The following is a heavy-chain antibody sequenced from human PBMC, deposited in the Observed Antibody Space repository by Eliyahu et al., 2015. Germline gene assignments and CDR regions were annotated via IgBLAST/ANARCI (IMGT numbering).Heavy chain of an antibody. V-gene: IGHV3-23*01. D-gene: IGHD6-19*01. CDR1: GXTFSSYA. CDR3: AKAVAGRPDY. J-gene: IGHJ4*02. CDR2: ISGSGGST. Sequence: EVQLLESGGGLVQPGGSLRXXCAASGXTFSSYAMSWVRQAPGKGLEWVSAISGSGGSTYYADSVKGRFTISRDNSKNTLYLQMNSLRAEDTAVYYCAKAVAGRPDYWGQGTLVTVSS.